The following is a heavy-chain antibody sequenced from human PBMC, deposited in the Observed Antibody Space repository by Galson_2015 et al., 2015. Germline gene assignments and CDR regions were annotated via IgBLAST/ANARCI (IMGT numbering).Heavy chain of an antibody. J-gene: IGHJ5*02. D-gene: IGHD3-22*01. CDR2: MNPNSGNT. Sequence: QSGAEVKTPGASVKVSCKASGYSFSSYDINWVRQTTGQGLEWMGWMNPNSGNTGYAQKFQGRVTMTRNTSISIAYMELSSLRSEDTAVYYCARGGKYYYDSSGYLNWFDPWGQGTLVTVSS. V-gene: IGHV1-8*01. CDR3: ARGGKYYYDSSGYLNWFDP. CDR1: GYSFSSYD.